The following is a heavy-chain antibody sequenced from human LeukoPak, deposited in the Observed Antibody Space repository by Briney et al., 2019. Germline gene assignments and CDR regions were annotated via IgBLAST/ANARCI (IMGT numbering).Heavy chain of an antibody. J-gene: IGHJ6*03. CDR3: AREVTGYRDSSGYYYPYYYYMDV. CDR1: AGSISSGSYY. V-gene: IGHV4-61*02. D-gene: IGHD3-22*01. Sequence: SETLSLTCTVSAGSISSGSYYWSWIRQPAGKGLEWIGRIYTSGSTNYNPSLKSRVTISVDTSKNQFSLKLSSVTAADTAVYYCAREVTGYRDSSGYYYPYYYYMDVWGKGTTVTVSS. CDR2: IYTSGST.